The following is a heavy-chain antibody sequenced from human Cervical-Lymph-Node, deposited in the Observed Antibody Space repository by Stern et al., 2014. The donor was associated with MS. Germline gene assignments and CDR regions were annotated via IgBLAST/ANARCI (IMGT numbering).Heavy chain of an antibody. CDR2: INPDGTSA. J-gene: IGHJ4*02. CDR3: ARGMTSGAYH. D-gene: IGHD6-19*01. Sequence: EMQLVESGGGLVQPGESLRVSCEASAFIFSNYWMHWVRQVPGKGLVWVSHINPDGTSALYADYVKGRFITTRDNARNTFYLQMNSLRSEDTAFYYCARGMTSGAYHWGQGTLVTVSS. V-gene: IGHV3-74*02. CDR1: AFIFSNYW.